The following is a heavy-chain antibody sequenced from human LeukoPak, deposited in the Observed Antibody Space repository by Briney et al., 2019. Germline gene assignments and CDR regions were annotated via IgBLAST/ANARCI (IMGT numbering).Heavy chain of an antibody. CDR2: IKQDGGEK. CDR1: GFTFSGYW. J-gene: IGHJ6*04. V-gene: IGHV3-7*01. Sequence: PGGSLTLSCAASGFTFSGYWMSWLRQAPGKGLEWVANIKQDGGEKYYVDSVKGRFTISRDNAKNSLYLQMNSLRAEDTAVCYCARDRGFGQADVWGKGTTVTVSS. D-gene: IGHD3-10*01. CDR3: ARDRGFGQADV.